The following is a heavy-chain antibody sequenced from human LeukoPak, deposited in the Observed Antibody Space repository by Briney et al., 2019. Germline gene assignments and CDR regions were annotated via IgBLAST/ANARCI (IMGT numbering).Heavy chain of an antibody. J-gene: IGHJ3*02. Sequence: PSETLSLTCTVSGGSVSSGSYYWSWIRQPPGRGLEWIGYIYDSETTNYNPSLKSRVTISVDTSKNQFSLRLSSVTAADTAVYYCVRDLIRDGLHDTFDIWGQGTMVTVSS. CDR1: GGSVSSGSYY. D-gene: IGHD3-10*01. CDR3: VRDLIRDGLHDTFDI. V-gene: IGHV4-61*01. CDR2: IYDSETT.